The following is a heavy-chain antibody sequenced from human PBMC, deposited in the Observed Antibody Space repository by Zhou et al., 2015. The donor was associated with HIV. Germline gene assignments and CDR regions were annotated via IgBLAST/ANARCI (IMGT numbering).Heavy chain of an antibody. CDR1: GGTFSSYA. V-gene: IGHV1-69*12. D-gene: IGHD3-10*01. CDR2: IIPIFGTA. J-gene: IGHJ4*02. Sequence: QVQLVQSGAEVKKPGSSVKVSCKASGGTFSSYAISWVRQAPGQGLEWMGGIIPIFGTANYAQKFQGRVTITADESTSTAYMELSSLRSEDTAVYYCARDSYGSGSYFILGGDSNWGQGTLVTVSS. CDR3: ARDSYGSGSYFILGGDSN.